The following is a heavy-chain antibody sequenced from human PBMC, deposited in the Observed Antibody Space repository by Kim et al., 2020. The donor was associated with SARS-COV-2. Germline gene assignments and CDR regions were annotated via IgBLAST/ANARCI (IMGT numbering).Heavy chain of an antibody. Sequence: GGSLRLSCAASGFTFSGHWMNWVRQAPGKGLQWVAIIKQDGSEKYYSDSVKGRFTVSRDNAKDSLYLQMNSLRVDDTAVYYCVRGSGWLGDYWGQGTLVTVSS. CDR1: GFTFSGHW. V-gene: IGHV3-7*03. CDR3: VRGSGWLGDY. D-gene: IGHD6-19*01. CDR2: IKQDGSEK. J-gene: IGHJ4*02.